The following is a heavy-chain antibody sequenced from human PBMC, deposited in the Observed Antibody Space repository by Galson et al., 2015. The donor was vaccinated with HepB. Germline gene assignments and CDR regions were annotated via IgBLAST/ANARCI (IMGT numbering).Heavy chain of an antibody. CDR1: GYTFTSYY. Sequence: SVKVSCKASGYTFTSYYMHWVRQAPGQGLEWMGIINPSGGSTSYAQKFQGRVTMTRDTSTSTVYMGLSSLRSEDTAVYYCARVITIFGVAQHDAFDIWGQGTMVTVSS. D-gene: IGHD3-3*01. V-gene: IGHV1-46*01. J-gene: IGHJ3*02. CDR2: INPSGGST. CDR3: ARVITIFGVAQHDAFDI.